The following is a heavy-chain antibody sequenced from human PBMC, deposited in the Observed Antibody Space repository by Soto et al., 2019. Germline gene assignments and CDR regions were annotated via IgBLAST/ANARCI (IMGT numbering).Heavy chain of an antibody. V-gene: IGHV2-5*02. CDR1: GFSLNSTGVG. Sequence: QITLKESGPTLVKPTQTLTLTCTFSGFSLNSTGVGVGWIRQPPGKALEWLALIYWDDDKRYSSSLKTRLTITKDTSKNQVVLTMTDMDPVDTGTYYCAHRPSHFSPNGFDFWGQGTLVTVSS. CDR2: IYWDDDK. CDR3: AHRPSHFSPNGFDF. J-gene: IGHJ3*01.